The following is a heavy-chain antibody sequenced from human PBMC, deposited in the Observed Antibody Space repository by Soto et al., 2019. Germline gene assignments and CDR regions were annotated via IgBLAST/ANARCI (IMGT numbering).Heavy chain of an antibody. J-gene: IGHJ6*02. CDR3: AHIRLNSFYYGMDV. Sequence: QITLKESGPTLVKPTQTLTLTCTFSGFSLSTSGVGVGWIRQPPGKALEWLALIYWDDDKRYSPSLKSRLTLXXXTXXNQVVLTMTNMDPVDTATYYCAHIRLNSFYYGMDVWGQGTTVTVSS. V-gene: IGHV2-5*02. CDR2: IYWDDDK. CDR1: GFSLSTSGVG. D-gene: IGHD5-18*01.